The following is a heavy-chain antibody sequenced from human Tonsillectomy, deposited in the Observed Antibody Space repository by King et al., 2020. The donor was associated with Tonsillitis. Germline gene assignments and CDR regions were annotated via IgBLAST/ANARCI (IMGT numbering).Heavy chain of an antibody. V-gene: IGHV3-21*01. CDR1: GFIFSTYS. CDR3: ASSLPLSVSGPCSDAFDI. CDR2: ISPSGGHT. J-gene: IGHJ3*02. Sequence: VQLVESGGGLVQPGGSLRLSCAASGFIFSTYSMNWVRQAPGTGLEWVSSISPSGGHTFYSDSVKGRFTMSRDNARSSQYLQMNSLRAEDTAFYYCASSLPLSVSGPCSDAFDIWGQGTMVTVSS. D-gene: IGHD2-15*01.